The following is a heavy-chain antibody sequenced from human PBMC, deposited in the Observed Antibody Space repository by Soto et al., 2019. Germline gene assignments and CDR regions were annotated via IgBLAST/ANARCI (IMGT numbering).Heavy chain of an antibody. D-gene: IGHD3-22*01. V-gene: IGHV3-74*01. J-gene: IGHJ4*02. Sequence: GGSLRLSCVVSGFTFSSSWMHWVRQAPGKGLVWVSRINSDGSYINYADSVKGRFTTSGDDSKNTLYLQMNSLRADDTAVYYCARDDYSSTGRNSGFDYWGQGTLVTVSS. CDR1: GFTFSSSW. CDR3: ARDDYSSTGRNSGFDY. CDR2: INSDGSYI.